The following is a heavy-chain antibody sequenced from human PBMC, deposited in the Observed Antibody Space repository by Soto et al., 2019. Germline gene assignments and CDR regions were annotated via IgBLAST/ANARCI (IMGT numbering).Heavy chain of an antibody. CDR3: AREDMSGTYYLDS. D-gene: IGHD1-26*01. Sequence: QVQLQESGPGVVKSSETLSLTCAVSGGSVSSETHFWSWIRQPPGKALEWIGYIYHSGITNSNPSLKGRLNISVDKSQNHFSLSLASVTAADTAIYYCAREDMSGTYYLDSWGQGTLVTVSS. V-gene: IGHV4-61*03. CDR1: GGSVSSETHF. CDR2: IYHSGIT. J-gene: IGHJ4*02.